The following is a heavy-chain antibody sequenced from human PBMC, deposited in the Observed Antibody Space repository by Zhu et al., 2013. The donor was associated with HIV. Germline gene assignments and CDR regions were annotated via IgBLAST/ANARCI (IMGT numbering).Heavy chain of an antibody. CDR2: INPNSGGT. D-gene: IGHD2-21*02. CDR3: AREVEAFCGGDCYFP. J-gene: IGHJ5*02. Sequence: QVQLVQSGAEVKKPGSSVKVSCKASGGTFSSYAISWVRQAPGQGLEWMGWINPNSGGTNYAQKFQGRVTMSRDTSISTAYMELSRLRSEDTAVYYCAREVEAFCGGDCYFPWGQGTLVTVSS. V-gene: IGHV1-2*02. CDR1: GGTFSSYA.